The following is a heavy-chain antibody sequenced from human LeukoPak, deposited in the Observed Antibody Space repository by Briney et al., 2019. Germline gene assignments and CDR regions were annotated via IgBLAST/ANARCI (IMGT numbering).Heavy chain of an antibody. Sequence: SETLSLTCTVSGGSISSSFDYWGWIRQPPGKGLQWIASIYQSGTIYYNPSLKSRVTISVDTSKNQFSLKLSSVTAADTAVYHCARRYTTSSAFDYWGQGALVTVSP. V-gene: IGHV4-39*01. D-gene: IGHD6-6*01. CDR3: ARRYTTSSAFDY. J-gene: IGHJ4*02. CDR1: GGSISSSFDY. CDR2: IYQSGTI.